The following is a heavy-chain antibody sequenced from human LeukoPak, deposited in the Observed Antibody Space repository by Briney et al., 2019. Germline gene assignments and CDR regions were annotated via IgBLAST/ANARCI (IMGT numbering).Heavy chain of an antibody. V-gene: IGHV1-18*01. D-gene: IGHD6-6*01. Sequence: GASVKVSCKASGYTFTSYGISWVRQAPGQGLEWMGWISAYNGNTNYAQKLQGRVTMTTDTSTSTAYMELRSLRSDDTAMYYCARWSPSIAGGYFDYWGQGTLVTVSS. CDR3: ARWSPSIAGGYFDY. CDR2: ISAYNGNT. CDR1: GYTFTSYG. J-gene: IGHJ4*02.